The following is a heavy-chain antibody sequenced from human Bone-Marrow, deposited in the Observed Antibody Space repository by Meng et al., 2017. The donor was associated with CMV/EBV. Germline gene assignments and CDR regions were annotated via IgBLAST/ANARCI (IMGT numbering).Heavy chain of an antibody. D-gene: IGHD6-13*01. Sequence: GGSLRLSCTASGFIFSSFEMNWVRQAPGKGLEWISHISTGSTIHYADSVKGRFTISRDNAKNSLYLQMNSLRAEDTAVYYCARDPIAATSYGMDVWGQGTTVTVSS. CDR2: ISTGSTI. CDR3: ARDPIAATSYGMDV. J-gene: IGHJ6*02. CDR1: GFIFSSFE. V-gene: IGHV3-48*03.